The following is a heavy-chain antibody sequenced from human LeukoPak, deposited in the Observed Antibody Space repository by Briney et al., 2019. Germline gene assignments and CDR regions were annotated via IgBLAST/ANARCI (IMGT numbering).Heavy chain of an antibody. J-gene: IGHJ4*02. CDR3: AKDIEAGTAGFSFDY. Sequence: GGSLRLSCAASGFSFSYYAMHWVRQAPGKGLEWVSLITANGDSTYYADSVKGRFTISRDNSKNSLSVQMNSLRTEDTALYYCAKDIEAGTAGFSFDYWGQGTLVAVSS. CDR1: GFSFSYYA. V-gene: IGHV3-43*02. CDR2: ITANGDST. D-gene: IGHD2-21*02.